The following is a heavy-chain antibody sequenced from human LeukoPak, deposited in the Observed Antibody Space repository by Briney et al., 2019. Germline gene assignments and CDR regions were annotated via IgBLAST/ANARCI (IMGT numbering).Heavy chain of an antibody. CDR2: ISSDGSNT. Sequence: PGGSLRLSCAASGFTFSRFWMHWVRQAPGKGLVWVSRISSDGSNTNYADSVKGRFTISRDNAKNTLYLQMDSLTGDDTAVYYCASRNLGSSPFDYWGQGTLVTVSS. CDR3: ASRNLGSSPFDY. CDR1: GFTFSRFW. V-gene: IGHV3-74*01. D-gene: IGHD3-10*01. J-gene: IGHJ4*02.